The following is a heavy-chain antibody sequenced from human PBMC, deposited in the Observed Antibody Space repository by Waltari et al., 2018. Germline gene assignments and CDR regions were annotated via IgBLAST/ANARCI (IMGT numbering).Heavy chain of an antibody. CDR2: IWYDGSNK. CDR3: AREAIVVPAELVGTQPQKAWYNWFDP. J-gene: IGHJ5*02. D-gene: IGHD2-2*01. CDR1: GCTFRRNG. Sequence: QVQLVESGGGVVQPGRSLRLPCAASGCTFRRNGLHWVRQAPGKGLEWVAVIWYDGSNKYYADSVKGRFTISRDNSKNTLYLQMNSLRAEDTAVYYCAREAIVVPAELVGTQPQKAWYNWFDPWGQGTLVTVSS. V-gene: IGHV3-33*01.